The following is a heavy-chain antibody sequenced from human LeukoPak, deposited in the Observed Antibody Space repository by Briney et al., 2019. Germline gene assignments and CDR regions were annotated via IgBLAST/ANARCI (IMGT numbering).Heavy chain of an antibody. CDR3: ATDGAGFDT. Sequence: GGSLRLSCAASGFTSNKYYMSWISQAPGKGLEWLSYINIGGTNTRYADSVKGRFTISRDNAKKSLYLEMNNLRAEDTAVYYCATDGAGFDTWGQGVLVTVSS. CDR1: GFTSNKYY. J-gene: IGHJ5*02. CDR2: INIGGTNT. V-gene: IGHV3-11*01.